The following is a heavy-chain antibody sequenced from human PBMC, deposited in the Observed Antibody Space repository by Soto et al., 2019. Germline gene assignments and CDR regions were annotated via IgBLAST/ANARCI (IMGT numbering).Heavy chain of an antibody. CDR2: IDPSDSYT. D-gene: IGHD1-20*01. Sequence: PGESLKISCKGSGYSVTSYWISWVRQMPGKGLEWMGRIDPSDSYTNYSPSFQGHVTISADKSISTAYLQWSSLKASDTAMYYCAIKVSPYYYYGMDVWGQGTTVTVSS. CDR3: AIKVSPYYYYGMDV. V-gene: IGHV5-10-1*01. CDR1: GYSVTSYW. J-gene: IGHJ6*02.